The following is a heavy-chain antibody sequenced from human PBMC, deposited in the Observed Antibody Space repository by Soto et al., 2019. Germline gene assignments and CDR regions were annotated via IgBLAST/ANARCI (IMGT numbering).Heavy chain of an antibody. J-gene: IGHJ4*02. CDR2: IYNSGST. CDR1: GYSISSYY. V-gene: IGHV4-59*08. D-gene: IGHD6-19*01. CDR3: ARLQWGWYYFDY. Sequence: QVQLQESGPGLVKPSETLSLSCTVSGYSISSYYWSWIRQPPGKGVEWIAYIYNSGSTNYNPSLKSRATISIDTSKNQFSLNLSSVTAADTAVYYCARLQWGWYYFDYWGQGTLVTVSS.